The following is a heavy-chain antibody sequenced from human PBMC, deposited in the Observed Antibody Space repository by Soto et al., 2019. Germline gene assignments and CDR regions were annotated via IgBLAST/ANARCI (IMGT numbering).Heavy chain of an antibody. CDR1: GFTFSSYG. J-gene: IGHJ4*02. CDR2: ISYDGSNK. Sequence: QVQLVESGGGVVQPGRSLRLSCAASGFTFSSYGMHWVRQAPGKGLEWVAVISYDGSNKYYADSVKGRFTISRDNSKNTLYLQMNSLRAEDTAVYYCAKDSLRGWPKLYSGRPYYFDYWGQGTLVTVSS. CDR3: AKDSLRGWPKLYSGRPYYFDY. D-gene: IGHD1-26*01. V-gene: IGHV3-30*18.